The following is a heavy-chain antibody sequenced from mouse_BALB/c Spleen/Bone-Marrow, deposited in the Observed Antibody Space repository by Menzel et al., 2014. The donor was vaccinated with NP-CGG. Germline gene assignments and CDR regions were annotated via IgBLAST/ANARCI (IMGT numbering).Heavy chain of an antibody. CDR2: IWGDGST. Sequence: QVHVKQSGPGLVAPSQSLSITCTVSGFSLTSYGVSWVRQPPGKGLECLGVIWGDGSTNYHSALISRLSISKDNSKSQVFIKLNSLQTDDTATYYCARLAMTWYFVVWGAGTTVTVSS. CDR3: ARLAMTWYFVV. J-gene: IGHJ1*01. D-gene: IGHD2-10*02. V-gene: IGHV2-3*01. CDR1: GFSLTSYG.